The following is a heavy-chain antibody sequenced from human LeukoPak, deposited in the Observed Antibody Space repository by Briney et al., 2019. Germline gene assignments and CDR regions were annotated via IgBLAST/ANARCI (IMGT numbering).Heavy chain of an antibody. CDR3: AKDITSSSWRYGMDV. V-gene: IGHV3-9*01. CDR2: ISWNSGSI. J-gene: IGHJ6*02. D-gene: IGHD6-13*01. Sequence: GGSLRLSCAASGFTFDDYAMHWVRQAPGKGLEWVSGISWNSGSIGYADSVKGRFTISRDNAKNSLYLQMNSLRAEDTALYYCAKDITSSSWRYGMDVWGQGTTVTVSS. CDR1: GFTFDDYA.